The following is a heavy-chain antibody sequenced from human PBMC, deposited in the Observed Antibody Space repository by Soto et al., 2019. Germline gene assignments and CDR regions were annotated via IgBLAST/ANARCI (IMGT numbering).Heavy chain of an antibody. Sequence: QVQLQESGPGLVKPSETLSLTCTVSGGSISSYYWSWIRQPPGKGLEWLGYIYYSGGTNYNPSLKGRVTLSVDPSKNQFSLKLSSVTAADTAVYYCARHPDYDILTGFDYWGQGTLVTVSS. CDR3: ARHPDYDILTGFDY. D-gene: IGHD3-9*01. V-gene: IGHV4-59*08. J-gene: IGHJ4*02. CDR2: IYYSGGT. CDR1: GGSISSYY.